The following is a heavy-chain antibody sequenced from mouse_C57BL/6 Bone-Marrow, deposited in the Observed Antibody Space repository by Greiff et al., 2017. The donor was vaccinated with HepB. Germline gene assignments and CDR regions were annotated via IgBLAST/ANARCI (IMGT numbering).Heavy chain of an antibody. Sequence: QVQLQQPGAELVKPGASVKVSCKASGYTFTSYWMHWVKQRPGQGLEWIGRIHPSASDTNYNQKFKGKATLTVDKSSSTAYMQLSSLTSEDSAVYYCAIGGFTTVVADYWGQGTTLTVSS. V-gene: IGHV1-74*01. CDR2: IHPSASDT. J-gene: IGHJ2*01. CDR1: GYTFTSYW. CDR3: AIGGFTTVVADY. D-gene: IGHD1-1*01.